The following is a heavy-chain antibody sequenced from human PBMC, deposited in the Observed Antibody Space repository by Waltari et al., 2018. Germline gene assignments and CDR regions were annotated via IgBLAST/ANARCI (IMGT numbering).Heavy chain of an antibody. J-gene: IGHJ6*02. CDR3: AKPVYYDFWSGYSNYYYGMDV. Sequence: EVQLLESGGGLVQPGGSLRLSCAASGFTFSSYAMSWVRQAPGKGPEWVSAISGSGGSTYYADSVKGRFTISRDNSKNTLYLQMNSLRAEDTAVYYCAKPVYYDFWSGYSNYYYGMDVWGQGTTVTVSS. V-gene: IGHV3-23*01. CDR2: ISGSGGST. D-gene: IGHD3-3*01. CDR1: GFTFSSYA.